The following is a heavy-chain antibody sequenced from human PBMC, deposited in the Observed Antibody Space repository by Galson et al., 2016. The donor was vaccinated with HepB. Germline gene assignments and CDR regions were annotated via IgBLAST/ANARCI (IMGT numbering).Heavy chain of an antibody. CDR3: ARALEAAAGTNYYYFGLDA. Sequence: SVKVSCKASGYNSNKYSMHWVRQAPGQRFEWMGWINGDTGNTKYSQKFQGRVTLTSDTAATTAYMELSSLRFEDTAVYYCARALEAAAGTNYYYFGLDAWGQGTAVIVSS. J-gene: IGHJ6*02. D-gene: IGHD6-13*01. V-gene: IGHV1-3*01. CDR1: GYNSNKYS. CDR2: INGDTGNT.